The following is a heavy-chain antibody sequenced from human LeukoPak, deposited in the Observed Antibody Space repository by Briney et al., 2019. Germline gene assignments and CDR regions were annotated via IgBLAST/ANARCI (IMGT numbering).Heavy chain of an antibody. D-gene: IGHD3-22*01. CDR1: GFTFSSYG. CDR3: ARGRGYYDSSGDYFFDY. Sequence: GGSLRLSCAASGFTFSSYGMHWVRQAPGKGLEWVSVIYSGGSTYYADSVKGRFTISRDNSKNTLYLQMKSLRAEDTAVYYCARGRGYYDSSGDYFFDYWGQGTLVTVSS. J-gene: IGHJ4*02. CDR2: IYSGGST. V-gene: IGHV3-66*01.